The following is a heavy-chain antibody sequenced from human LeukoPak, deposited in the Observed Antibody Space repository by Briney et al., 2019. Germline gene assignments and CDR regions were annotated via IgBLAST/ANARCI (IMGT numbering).Heavy chain of an antibody. D-gene: IGHD2-2*01. V-gene: IGHV3-53*01. CDR2: IYGGGGT. CDR3: ARDTSGYYAMDV. Sequence: PGGSLRLSCAASGFTVSSNYMSGVRQAPGKGLEWVSVIYGGGGTYYADSVTGRFTISRDHSKNTVYLQMNSLRAEDTAVYYCARDTSGYYAMDVWGQGTTVTVSS. J-gene: IGHJ6*02. CDR1: GFTVSSNY.